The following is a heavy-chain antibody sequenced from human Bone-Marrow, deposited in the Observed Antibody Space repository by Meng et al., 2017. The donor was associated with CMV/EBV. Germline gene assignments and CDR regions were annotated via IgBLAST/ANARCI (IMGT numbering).Heavy chain of an antibody. CDR2: IIPIFGTA. V-gene: IGHV1-69*05. CDR1: GGTFSSYA. J-gene: IGHJ6*02. D-gene: IGHD2/OR15-2a*01. CDR3: ASGSTTLTYYYYYYGMDV. Sequence: SVKVSCKASGGTFSSYAISWVRQAPGQGLEWMGGIIPIFGTANYAQKFQGRVTITTDESTSTAYMELSRLRSEDTAVYYCASGSTTLTYYYYYYGMDVWGQGTTVTVSS.